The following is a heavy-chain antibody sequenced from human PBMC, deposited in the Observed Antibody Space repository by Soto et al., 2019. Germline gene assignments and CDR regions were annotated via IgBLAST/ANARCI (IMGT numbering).Heavy chain of an antibody. D-gene: IGHD6-19*01. CDR2: ISYDGSNK. Sequence: QVQLVESGGGVVQPGRSLRLSCAASGFTFISYGMHWVRQAPGKWLEWVAVISYDGSNKYYADSVKDRFTFSRDNSKNTLYLQMNSLRAEDTAVYYCAKGERFRVAGPFDYWGQGTLVTVSS. CDR3: AKGERFRVAGPFDY. V-gene: IGHV3-30*18. J-gene: IGHJ4*02. CDR1: GFTFISYG.